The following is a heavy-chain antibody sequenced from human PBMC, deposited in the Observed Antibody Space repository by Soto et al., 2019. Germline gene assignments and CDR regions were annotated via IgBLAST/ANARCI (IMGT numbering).Heavy chain of an antibody. D-gene: IGHD5-18*01. CDR3: ARADRGYSYGYNWFDP. V-gene: IGHV3-33*01. Sequence: GGSLRLSCAASGFTFSSYGMHWVRQAPGKGLEWVAVIWYDGSNKYYADSVKGRFTISRDNSKNTLYLQMNSLRAEDTAVYYCARADRGYSYGYNWFDPWGQGTLVTVSS. CDR2: IWYDGSNK. J-gene: IGHJ5*02. CDR1: GFTFSSYG.